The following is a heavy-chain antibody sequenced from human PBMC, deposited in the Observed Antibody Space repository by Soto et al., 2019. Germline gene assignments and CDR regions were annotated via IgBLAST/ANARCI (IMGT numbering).Heavy chain of an antibody. CDR2: INTDGSST. D-gene: IGHD4-17*01. Sequence: EVQLVESGGGLVQAGGSLRLSCAASGFTFSSYWMHWVRQAPGKGLAWVSRINTDGSSTSYADSVKGRFTISRDNAKNTLYLQMNSLRADDTAVYYCAREYGDYVGEEYFQHWGQGTLVTVSS. CDR1: GFTFSSYW. J-gene: IGHJ1*01. CDR3: AREYGDYVGEEYFQH. V-gene: IGHV3-74*01.